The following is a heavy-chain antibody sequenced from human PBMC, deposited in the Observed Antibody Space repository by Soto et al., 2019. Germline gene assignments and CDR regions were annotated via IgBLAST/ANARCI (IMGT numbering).Heavy chain of an antibody. CDR3: ARSRALVGADPYDY. CDR1: GYTFTSYG. Sequence: QVQLVQSGAEVKKPGASVKVSCKASGYTFTSYGISWVRHAPGQGREWMVWISAYNGKTNYAQKLQGRVTMTPDTSTSTAYMELRSLRADDTAVYSGARSRALVGADPYDYWGQGTLVPVSS. CDR2: ISAYNGKT. D-gene: IGHD1-26*01. V-gene: IGHV1-18*04. J-gene: IGHJ4*02.